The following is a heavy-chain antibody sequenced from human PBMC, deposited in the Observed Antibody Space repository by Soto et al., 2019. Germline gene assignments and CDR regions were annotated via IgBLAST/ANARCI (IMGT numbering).Heavy chain of an antibody. CDR2: INPADSDI. CDR1: GYSFTSNW. D-gene: IGHD3-16*01. CDR3: ARHQRDDASRKIDC. Sequence: GESLKISCQGSGYSFTSNWIGWVRQMPGKGLKWMGIINPADSDIKYSPSFQGQVTISADKSIGTAYLQWSSLKASDTAMYYCARHQRDDASRKIDCWGQGTLVTVSS. V-gene: IGHV5-51*01. J-gene: IGHJ4*02.